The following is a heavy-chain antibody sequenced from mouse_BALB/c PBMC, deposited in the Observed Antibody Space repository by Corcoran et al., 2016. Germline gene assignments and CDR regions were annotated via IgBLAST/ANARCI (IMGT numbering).Heavy chain of an antibody. CDR1: GFTFSSYD. CDR3: ARGLTGTTDYYYYGMDV. CDR2: IGTAGDT. Sequence: EVQLVESGGGLVQPGGSLRLSCAASGFTFSSYDMHWVRQATGKGLAWVSAIGTAGDTYYPGSVKGRFTISRENAKNSWYLQMNSLTAEDTAVYYCARGLTGTTDYYYYGMDVWGQGTTVTVSS. J-gene: IGHJ1*01. D-gene: IGHD1-1*01. V-gene: IGHV5-6-5*01.